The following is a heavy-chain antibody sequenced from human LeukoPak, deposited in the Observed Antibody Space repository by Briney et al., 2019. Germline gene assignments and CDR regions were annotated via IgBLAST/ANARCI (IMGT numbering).Heavy chain of an antibody. CDR1: GGSISSYY. D-gene: IGHD2-2*01. CDR3: AREAYCSSTSCYGLDWFDP. CDR2: IYTSGST. V-gene: IGHV4-4*07. Sequence: PSETLSLTCTVSGGSISSYYWSWIRQPAGKGLEWIGRIYTSGSTNYNPSLKSRVTVSVDTSKNQFSLKLSSVTAADTAVYYCAREAYCSSTSCYGLDWFDPWGQGTLVTVSS. J-gene: IGHJ5*02.